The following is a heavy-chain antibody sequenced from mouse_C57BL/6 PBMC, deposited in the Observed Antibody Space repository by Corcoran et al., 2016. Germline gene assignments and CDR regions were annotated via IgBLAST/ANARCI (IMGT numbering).Heavy chain of an antibody. CDR3: ARNSPDYYGRDY. CDR2: IYPISGNT. D-gene: IGHD1-1*01. J-gene: IGHJ2*01. V-gene: IGHV1-81*01. CDR1: ASTFSSYG. Sequence: QFQLQQSGAALASPGASVKLSCKASASTFSSYGICWVQQRTGQGLEWIGEIYPISGNTYYNETFKDKATLTADKSSSTAYMELRSLTSEDSADYFCARNSPDYYGRDYWGQGTTLTVSS.